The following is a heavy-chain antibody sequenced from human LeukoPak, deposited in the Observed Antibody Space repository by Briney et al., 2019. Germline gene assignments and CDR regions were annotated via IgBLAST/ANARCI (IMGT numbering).Heavy chain of an antibody. CDR3: ARDPLNYYYYYMDV. J-gene: IGHJ6*03. CDR2: IYSGGST. CDR1: GFTVSSNY. Sequence: PGGSLRLSCAASGFTVSSNYMSWVRQAPGKGLEWVSVIYSGGSTYYADSVKGRFTISRDNSKNTLYLQMNSLRAEDTAVYFCARDPLNYYYYYMDVWGKGTTVTISS. V-gene: IGHV3-53*05.